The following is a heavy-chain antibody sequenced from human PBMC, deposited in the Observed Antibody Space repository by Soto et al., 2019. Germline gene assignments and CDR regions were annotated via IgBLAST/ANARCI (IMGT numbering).Heavy chain of an antibody. CDR1: GGSFSGYY. D-gene: IGHD6-13*01. V-gene: IGHV4-34*01. CDR3: ARYRGSSWYHYYYHSVMDV. CDR2: INHSGST. Sequence: PSETLSLTCAVYGGSFSGYYWSWIRQPPGKGLEWIGEINHSGSTNYNPSLKSRVTISVDTSKNQFSLKLSSVTAADTAVYYCARYRGSSWYHYYYHSVMDVWGQGTTVTVS. J-gene: IGHJ6*02.